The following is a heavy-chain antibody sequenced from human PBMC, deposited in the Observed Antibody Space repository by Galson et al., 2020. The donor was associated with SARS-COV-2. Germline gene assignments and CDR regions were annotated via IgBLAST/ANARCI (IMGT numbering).Heavy chain of an antibody. V-gene: IGHV4-34*01. CDR1: GGSFSGYY. D-gene: IGHD6-13*01. Sequence: SETLSLTCAVYGGSFSGYYWSWIRQPPGKGLEWIGEINHSGSTNYNPSLKSRVTISVDTSKNQFSLKLSSVTAADTAVYYCARDILVQQLAPPSRFDPWGQGTLVTVSS. J-gene: IGHJ5*02. CDR3: ARDILVQQLAPPSRFDP. CDR2: INHSGST.